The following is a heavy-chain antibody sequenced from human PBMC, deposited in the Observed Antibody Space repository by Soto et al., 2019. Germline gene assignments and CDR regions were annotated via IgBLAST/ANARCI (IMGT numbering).Heavy chain of an antibody. CDR3: ARVQRFAGLFDY. D-gene: IGHD3-10*01. CDR1: GFTFSNYA. J-gene: IGHJ4*02. V-gene: IGHV3-23*01. CDR2: ISNNGSST. Sequence: GGSLRLSCAASGFTFSNYAMRWVRQAPGKGLEWVAVISNNGSSTYYADSVKGRFTISRDNSKNTLYLQMNSLRAEDTAVYYCARVQRFAGLFDYWGQGTLVTVS.